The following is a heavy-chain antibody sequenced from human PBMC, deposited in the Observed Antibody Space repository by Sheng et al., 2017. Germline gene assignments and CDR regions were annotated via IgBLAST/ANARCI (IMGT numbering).Heavy chain of an antibody. CDR1: GGTFSSYA. V-gene: IGHV1-69*01. CDR2: IIPIFGTA. CDR3: ARDTHVSSSAPGWYFDL. J-gene: IGHJ2*01. D-gene: IGHD3-22*01. Sequence: QVQLVQSGAEVKKPGSSVKVSCKASGGTFSSYAISWVRQAPGQGLEWMGGIIPIFGTANYAQKFQGRVTITADESTSTAYMELSSLRSEDTAVYYCARDTHVSSSAPGWYFDLWGRGTLVTVSS.